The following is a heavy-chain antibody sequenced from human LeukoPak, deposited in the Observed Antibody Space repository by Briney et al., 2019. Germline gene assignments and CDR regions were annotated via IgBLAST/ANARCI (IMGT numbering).Heavy chain of an antibody. J-gene: IGHJ4*02. CDR1: GGSISSGGYS. D-gene: IGHD3-16*02. V-gene: IGHV4-30-2*01. CDR3: ARVHVWGSYRYFDY. Sequence: PSETLSLTCAVSGGSISSGGYSWSWIRQPPGTGLEWIGYIYHSGSTYYNPSLKSRVTISVDRSKNQFSLKLSSVTAADTAVYYCARVHVWGSYRYFDYWGQGTLVTVSS. CDR2: IYHSGST.